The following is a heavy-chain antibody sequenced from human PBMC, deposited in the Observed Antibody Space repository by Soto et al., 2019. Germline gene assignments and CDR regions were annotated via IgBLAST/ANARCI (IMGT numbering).Heavy chain of an antibody. CDR3: AKDLGSYNYYDSSGAPGLDPFDY. Sequence: GGSLRLSCAASGFPFSSYGMHWVRQAPGKGLEWVAVISFDGSNKYHGDSVKGRFTISRDNSKNTLYLQMNSLRAEDTAVYHCAKDLGSYNYYDSSGAPGLDPFDYWGQGTLVTVSS. CDR1: GFPFSSYG. D-gene: IGHD3-22*01. J-gene: IGHJ4*02. CDR2: ISFDGSNK. V-gene: IGHV3-30*18.